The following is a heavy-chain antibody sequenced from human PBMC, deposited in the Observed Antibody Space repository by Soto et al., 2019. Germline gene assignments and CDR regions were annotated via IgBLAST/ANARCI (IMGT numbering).Heavy chain of an antibody. CDR1: GGTFSSYA. V-gene: IGHV1-69*13. CDR3: ARAVATTTLTYYYYGMDV. D-gene: IGHD5-12*01. Sequence: GASVKVSCKASGGTFSSYAISWVRQAPGQGLEWMGGIIPIFGTANYAQKFQGRVTITADESTSTAYMELSSLRSEDTAVYYCARAVATTTLTYYYYGMDVWGQGTTVTVSS. J-gene: IGHJ6*02. CDR2: IIPIFGTA.